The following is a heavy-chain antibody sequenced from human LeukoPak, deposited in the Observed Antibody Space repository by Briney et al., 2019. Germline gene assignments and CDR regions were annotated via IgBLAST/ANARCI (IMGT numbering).Heavy chain of an antibody. CDR2: IYSGGST. D-gene: IGHD3-10*01. CDR3: ARGSGSYRTPYYYMDV. CDR1: GFTVSSNY. Sequence: GGSLRLSCAASGFTVSSNYMSWVRQAPGKGLEWVSVIYSGGSTYSVKGRFTISRDNSKNTLYLQMNSLRAEDTAVYYCARGSGSYRTPYYYMDVWGAGTTVTVSS. V-gene: IGHV3-53*01. J-gene: IGHJ6*03.